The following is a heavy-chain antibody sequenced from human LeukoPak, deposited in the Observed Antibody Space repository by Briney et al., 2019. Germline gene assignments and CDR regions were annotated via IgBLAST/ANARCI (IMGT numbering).Heavy chain of an antibody. CDR3: AKDPMTTVTTVDSD. D-gene: IGHD4-17*01. J-gene: IGHJ4*02. V-gene: IGHV3-23*01. CDR2: ISASDGDT. Sequence: GGSLRVSCAAPGFIFSSNAMSWVRQAPGKGLEWVSPISASDGDTYYADTVKGRFTISRDNSKNTLYLQMNSLRAEDTAVYYCAKDPMTTVTTVDSDWGQGTLVTVSS. CDR1: GFIFSSNA.